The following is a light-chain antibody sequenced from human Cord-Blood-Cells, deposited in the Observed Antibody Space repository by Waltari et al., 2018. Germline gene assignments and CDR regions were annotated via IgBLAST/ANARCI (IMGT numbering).Light chain of an antibody. CDR2: GAS. Sequence: VLTQSPGTLSMSPGERATLSCRASQSVSSSYLAWYQQKPGQAPRLLIYGASSRATGIPDRFSGSGSGTDFTLTISRLEPEDFAVYYCQQYGSSYTFGQGTKLEIK. CDR3: QQYGSSYT. V-gene: IGKV3-20*01. CDR1: QSVSSSY. J-gene: IGKJ2*01.